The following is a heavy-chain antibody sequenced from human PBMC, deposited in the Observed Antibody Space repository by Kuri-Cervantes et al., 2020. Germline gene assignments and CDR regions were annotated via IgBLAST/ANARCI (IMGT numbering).Heavy chain of an antibody. CDR3: ASSGVMVRGVIIRRHFDY. J-gene: IGHJ4*02. D-gene: IGHD3-10*01. V-gene: IGHV1-18*01. Sequence: ASVKVSCKASGYTFTSYGISWVRQAPGQGLEWMGWISAYNGNTNYAQKLQGRVTMTTDTSTSTAYMELRSLRSDGTAVYYCASSGVMVRGVIIRRHFDYWGQGTLVTVSS. CDR2: ISAYNGNT. CDR1: GYTFTSYG.